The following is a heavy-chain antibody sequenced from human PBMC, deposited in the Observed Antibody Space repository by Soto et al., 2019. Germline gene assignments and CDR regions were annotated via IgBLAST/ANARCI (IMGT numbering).Heavy chain of an antibody. D-gene: IGHD6-19*01. CDR1: GYTFTSYG. J-gene: IGHJ4*02. CDR2: ISPYNGNT. CDR3: ARRKSSGWERNLDC. Sequence: ASVKVSCKASGYTFTSYGISWVRQAPGQGREWMGWISPYNGNTNYAQKLQGRVTMTTDTSTSTAYLELRSLRSDDTAVYYCARRKSSGWERNLDCWGQGTLVTVSS. V-gene: IGHV1-18*01.